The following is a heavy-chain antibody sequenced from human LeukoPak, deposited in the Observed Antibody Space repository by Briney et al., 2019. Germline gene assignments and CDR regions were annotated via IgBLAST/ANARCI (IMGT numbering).Heavy chain of an antibody. CDR2: ISSSGSTI. Sequence: GSLRLSCAASGFTFSSYEMNWVRQAPGKGLEWVSYISSSGSTIYYADSVKGRFTISRDNAKNSLYLQMNSLRAEDTAVYYCAREYGSGSYFYYYYYGMDVWGQGTTVTVSS. CDR1: GFTFSSYE. D-gene: IGHD3-10*01. CDR3: AREYGSGSYFYYYYYGMDV. J-gene: IGHJ6*02. V-gene: IGHV3-48*03.